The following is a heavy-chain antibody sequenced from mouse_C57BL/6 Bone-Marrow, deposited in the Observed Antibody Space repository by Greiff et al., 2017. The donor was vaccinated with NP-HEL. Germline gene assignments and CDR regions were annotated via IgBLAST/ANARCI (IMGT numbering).Heavy chain of an antibody. V-gene: IGHV1-75*01. J-gene: IGHJ4*01. CDR1: GYTFTDYY. D-gene: IGHD2-1*01. CDR3: ARSPPYGNYAMDY. CDR2: ICPGSGST. Sequence: QVQLQQSGPELVKPGASVKISCKASGYTFTDYYINWVKQRPGQGLEWIGWICPGSGSTYYNEKFKGKATRTVDKSSSTAYMLLSSLTSEDSAVYFCARSPPYGNYAMDYWGQGTSVTVSS.